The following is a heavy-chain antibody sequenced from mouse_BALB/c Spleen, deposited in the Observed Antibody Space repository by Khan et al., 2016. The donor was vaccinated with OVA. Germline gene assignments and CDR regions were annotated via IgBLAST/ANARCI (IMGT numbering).Heavy chain of an antibody. V-gene: IGHV14-3*02. J-gene: IGHJ4*01. CDR3: AITTVVRYYAMDY. CDR2: IDPANGNT. D-gene: IGHD1-1*01. Sequence: VRLQQSGAELVKPGASVKLSCTASGFTIKDTYMHWVKQRPEQGLEWIGRIDPANGNTKYDPKFQGKATITADTSSNTAYLQLSSLTSEDTAVYYCAITTVVRYYAMDYWGQGTSVTVSS. CDR1: GFTIKDTY.